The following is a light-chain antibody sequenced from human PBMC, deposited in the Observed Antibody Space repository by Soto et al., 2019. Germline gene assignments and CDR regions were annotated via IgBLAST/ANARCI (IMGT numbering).Light chain of an antibody. CDR2: GNS. J-gene: IGLJ2*01. CDR1: SSNIGAGYD. V-gene: IGLV1-40*01. Sequence: QPVLTQPPSVSGAPGQRVTISCTGSSSNIGAGYDVHWYQQLPGTAPKLLIYGNSNRPSGVPDRFSGSKSGTSASLAITGLQAEVEADYYCQSYDSSLSGMLFGGGTKLTVL. CDR3: QSYDSSLSGML.